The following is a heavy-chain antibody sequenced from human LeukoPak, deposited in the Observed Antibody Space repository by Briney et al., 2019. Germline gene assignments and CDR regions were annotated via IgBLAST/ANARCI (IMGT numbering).Heavy chain of an antibody. Sequence: PGGSLRLSCAASGFTFSSYSMNWVRQAPGKGLEWVSSISSSSSYIYYADSVKGRFTISRDNAKNSLYLQMNSLRAEDTAVYYCARDDHPAPSIVATINYYYYYYMDVWGKGTTVTVSS. CDR3: ARDDHPAPSIVATINYYYYYYMDV. CDR2: ISSSSSYI. CDR1: GFTFSSYS. D-gene: IGHD5-12*01. V-gene: IGHV3-21*01. J-gene: IGHJ6*03.